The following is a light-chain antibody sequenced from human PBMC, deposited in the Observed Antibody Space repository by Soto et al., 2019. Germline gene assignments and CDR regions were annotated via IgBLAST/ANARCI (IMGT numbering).Light chain of an antibody. CDR2: GAS. CDR3: QQYGRSPMFT. Sequence: EIVLTQSTGTLSLSPGERATLSCRASQSVSSNYLAWYQQKPGQAPRLLIYGASRGAAGIPDRFIGSGSGTDFTLTINRLEPEVFAVYFCQQYGRSPMFTFGQGTKLEIK. V-gene: IGKV3-20*01. CDR1: QSVSSNY. J-gene: IGKJ2*01.